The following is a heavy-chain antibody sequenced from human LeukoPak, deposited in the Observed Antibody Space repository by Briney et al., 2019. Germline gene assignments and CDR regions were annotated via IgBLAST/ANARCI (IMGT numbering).Heavy chain of an antibody. D-gene: IGHD6-19*01. CDR1: GYTFTGYY. J-gene: IGHJ4*02. CDR2: INPNSGGT. V-gene: IGHV1-2*02. Sequence: ASATVSCKASGYTFTGYYMHWVRQAPGQGLEWMGWINPNSGGTNYAQKFQGRVTMTRDTSISTAYMELSSLRSDDTAVYYCARDSSGADYWGQGTVVTVSS. CDR3: ARDSSGADY.